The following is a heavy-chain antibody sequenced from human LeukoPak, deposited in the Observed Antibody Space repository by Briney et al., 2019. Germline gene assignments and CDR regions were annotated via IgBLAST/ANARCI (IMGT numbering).Heavy chain of an antibody. CDR2: ISNSGVTT. Sequence: PGGSLRLSCAASGFTFSSQAMSWVRQAPGKGLEWVSAISNSGVTTYYADSVKGRFTISRDNLKNMVFLQMSTLRAEDTAIYYCAKSHASIWNVYDYWGQGTLVTVSS. CDR1: GFTFSSQA. D-gene: IGHD6-13*01. CDR3: AKSHASIWNVYDY. J-gene: IGHJ4*02. V-gene: IGHV3-23*01.